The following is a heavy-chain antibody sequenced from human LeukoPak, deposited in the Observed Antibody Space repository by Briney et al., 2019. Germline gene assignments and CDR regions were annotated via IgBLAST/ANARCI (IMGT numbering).Heavy chain of an antibody. Sequence: GGSLRLSCAASGFTFSDYGMHWVRQAPGKGLEWVAFIRFDGTEKYYADSVEGRFTVSRDNSQNTLHLQMNSLRIEDTAFYYCARDQAGYWGQGTLVTVSS. J-gene: IGHJ4*02. CDR2: IRFDGTEK. CDR1: GFTFSDYG. V-gene: IGHV3-30*02. CDR3: ARDQAGY.